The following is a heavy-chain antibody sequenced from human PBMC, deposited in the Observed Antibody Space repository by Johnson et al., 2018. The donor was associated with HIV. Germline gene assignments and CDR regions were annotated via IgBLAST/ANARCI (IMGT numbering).Heavy chain of an antibody. CDR2: ISSSGSSI. D-gene: IGHD4-17*01. CDR1: GFTFSDYF. V-gene: IGHV3-11*04. CDR3: ARDSTPWGGEHVGYAFDL. J-gene: IGHJ3*01. Sequence: QMQLVESGGGLVKPGGSLRLSCKASGFTFSDYFMSWIRQAPGKGLECISYISSSGSSIYYTDSLKGRFTISRDNAKNSLYLQMNSLKAEDTGVYYCARDSTPWGGEHVGYAFDLWGQGTMVTVSS.